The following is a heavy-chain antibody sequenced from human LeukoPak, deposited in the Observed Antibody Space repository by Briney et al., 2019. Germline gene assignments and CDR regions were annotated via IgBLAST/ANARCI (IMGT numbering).Heavy chain of an antibody. Sequence: TSETLSLTCTVSGGSISSSSAYWGWVRQPPGKGLEWIGSIYYSKNTYYNPSLKSRVTISADTSKNQFSLRLDSVSAADTAVYYCASPRGFSYGYFDHWGQESLVTVSS. CDR3: ASPRGFSYGYFDH. CDR1: GGSISSSSAY. D-gene: IGHD5-18*01. V-gene: IGHV4-39*01. J-gene: IGHJ4*02. CDR2: IYYSKNT.